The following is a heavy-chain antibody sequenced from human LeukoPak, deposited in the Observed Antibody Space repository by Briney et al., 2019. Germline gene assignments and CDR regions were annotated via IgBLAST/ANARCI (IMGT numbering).Heavy chain of an antibody. CDR3: AKDQGYSSSYHFDY. J-gene: IGHJ4*02. V-gene: IGHV3-30*18. CDR1: GFTFSYYG. Sequence: QPGGSLRLSCAASGFTFSYYGMHWVHQAPGKGLEWVAVISYDGSNEFYADSVKGRFTISRDNSKNTLYLQMNSLRAEDTAVYYCAKDQGYSSSYHFDYWGQGTLVTVSS. D-gene: IGHD6-6*01. CDR2: ISYDGSNE.